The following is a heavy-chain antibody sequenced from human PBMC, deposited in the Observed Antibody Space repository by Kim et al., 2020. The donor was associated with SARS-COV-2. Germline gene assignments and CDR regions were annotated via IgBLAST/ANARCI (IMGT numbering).Heavy chain of an antibody. CDR1: GFTFSSYS. D-gene: IGHD5-12*01. Sequence: GGSLRLSCAASGFTFSSYSMNWVRQAPGKGLEWVSYISSSSSTIYYADSVKGRFTISRDNAKNSLYLQMNSLRAEDTAVYYCARDDDIVANPDYYYYGMDVWGQGTTVTVSS. J-gene: IGHJ6*02. V-gene: IGHV3-48*04. CDR2: ISSSSSTI. CDR3: ARDDDIVANPDYYYYGMDV.